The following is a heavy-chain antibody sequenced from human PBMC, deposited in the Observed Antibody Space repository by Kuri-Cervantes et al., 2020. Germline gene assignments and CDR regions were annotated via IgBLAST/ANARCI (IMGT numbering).Heavy chain of an antibody. CDR3: AAAQSVVPGPFQH. CDR1: GGTFSSYA. Sequence: ASVKVSCKASGGTFSSYAISWVRQAPGQGLEWMGIINPSGGSTSYAQKFQGRVTMTRDTSTSTVYMELSSLRSEDTAVYYRAAAQSVVPGPFQHWGQGTLVTVSS. V-gene: IGHV1-46*01. D-gene: IGHD2-15*01. CDR2: INPSGGST. J-gene: IGHJ1*01.